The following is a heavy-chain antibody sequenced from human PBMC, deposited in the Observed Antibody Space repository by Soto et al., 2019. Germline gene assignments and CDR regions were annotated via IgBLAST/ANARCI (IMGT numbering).Heavy chain of an antibody. CDR2: ISYDGSNK. D-gene: IGHD2-2*01. Sequence: GGSLRLSCAASGFTFSSYGMHWVRQAPGKGLEWVAVISYDGSNKYYADSVKGRFTISRDNSKNTLYLQMNSLRAEDTAVYYCAKDLTTYCSSTSCYFDYWGQGTLVTVSS. CDR3: AKDLTTYCSSTSCYFDY. V-gene: IGHV3-30*18. J-gene: IGHJ4*02. CDR1: GFTFSSYG.